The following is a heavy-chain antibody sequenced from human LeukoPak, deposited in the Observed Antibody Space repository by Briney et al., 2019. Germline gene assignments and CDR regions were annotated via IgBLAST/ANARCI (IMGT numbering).Heavy chain of an antibody. CDR3: ASYSSGYSYYYDY. CDR1: GFTFSSYW. CDR2: IKQDGSEK. Sequence: GGSLRLSCAASGFTFSSYWMSWVRQAPGKGLEWVANIKQDGSEKYYVDSVKGRFTISRDNAKNSLYLQMNSLRAEDRAVYYCASYSSGYSYYYDYWGQGTLVTVSS. V-gene: IGHV3-7*01. J-gene: IGHJ4*02. D-gene: IGHD3-22*01.